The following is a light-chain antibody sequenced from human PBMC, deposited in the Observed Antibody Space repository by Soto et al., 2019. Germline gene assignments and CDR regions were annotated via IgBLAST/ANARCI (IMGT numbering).Light chain of an antibody. V-gene: IGLV1-51*01. CDR2: DNN. CDR3: GTWGSSLSAEI. Sequence: QSVLTQPPSVSAAPGQMVTISCSGSTSNIGNNYVSWYRQLPGTAPKLLIYDNNKRPSGIPDRFSGSKSGTSATLGITGLQTGDEADYYCGTWGSSLSAEIFGGGTKLTVL. CDR1: TSNIGNNY. J-gene: IGLJ2*01.